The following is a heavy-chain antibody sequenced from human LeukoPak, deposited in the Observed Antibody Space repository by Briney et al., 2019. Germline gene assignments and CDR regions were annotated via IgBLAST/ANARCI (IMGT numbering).Heavy chain of an antibody. CDR3: ARQWRELQLGY. J-gene: IGHJ4*02. V-gene: IGHV1-18*01. CDR2: ISAYNGNT. D-gene: IGHD1-26*01. CDR1: GYTFSSYG. Sequence: GASVKVSCKASGYTFSSYGISWVRQAPGQGLEWMGWISAYNGNTKYAQKLQGRVTMTTDTSTSTAYMELRSLRSDDTAVYYCARQWRELQLGYWGQGTLVTVSS.